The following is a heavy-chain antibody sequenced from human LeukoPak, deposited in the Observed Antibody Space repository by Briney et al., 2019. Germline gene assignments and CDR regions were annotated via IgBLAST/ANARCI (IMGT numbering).Heavy chain of an antibody. Sequence: PSETLSLTCTVSGGSISSYYWSWIRQPAGKGLEWIGRIYTSGSTNYNPSLKSRVTMSVDTSKNQFSLKLSSVTAADTAVYYCASSTMVRGVIIGSFGYWGQGTLVTVSS. J-gene: IGHJ4*02. CDR1: GGSISSYY. D-gene: IGHD3-10*01. CDR2: IYTSGST. CDR3: ASSTMVRGVIIGSFGY. V-gene: IGHV4-4*07.